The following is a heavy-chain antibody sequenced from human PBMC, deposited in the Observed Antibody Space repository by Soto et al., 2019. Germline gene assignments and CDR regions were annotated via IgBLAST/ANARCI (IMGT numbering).Heavy chain of an antibody. CDR3: AHRSFANDAFDV. Sequence: QITLKESGPTLVKPTQTLTLTCTFSGFSLSTSGVGVGWIRQPPGKALEWLALIYWNDDKHYSPSLKSRLTIXTXXSKDQEVLTMTNMDPVDTATYYCAHRSFANDAFDVCGKGTMVTVSS. D-gene: IGHD3-3*01. V-gene: IGHV2-5*01. J-gene: IGHJ3*01. CDR1: GFSLSTSGVG. CDR2: IYWNDDK.